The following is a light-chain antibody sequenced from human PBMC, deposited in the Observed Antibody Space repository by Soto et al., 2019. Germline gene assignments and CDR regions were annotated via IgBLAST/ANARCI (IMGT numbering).Light chain of an antibody. CDR3: QQYNNWPCT. CDR1: QSVSSN. J-gene: IGKJ3*01. V-gene: IGKV3-15*01. Sequence: EIVMTQSPATLSVSPGERATLSCRASQSVSSNLAWYQQKPGQAPRLLIYGASTRATGIPARFSGSGSGTEFTLPISSLQSEDFAVYYCQQYNNWPCTFGPGTKVDIK. CDR2: GAS.